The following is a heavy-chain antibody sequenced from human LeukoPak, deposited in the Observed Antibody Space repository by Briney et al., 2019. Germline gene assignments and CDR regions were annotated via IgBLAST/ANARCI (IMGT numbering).Heavy chain of an antibody. CDR2: INHSGST. CDR1: GGSFSGYY. V-gene: IGHV4-34*01. CDR3: VINYYYMDV. Sequence: PSETLSLTCAVYGGSFSGYYWSWIRQPPGKGLEWIGEINHSGSTNYNPSLKRRVTISVDTSKNQFSLKLSSVTAADTAVYYCVINYYYMDVWGKGTTVTVSS. J-gene: IGHJ6*03. D-gene: IGHD3-16*02.